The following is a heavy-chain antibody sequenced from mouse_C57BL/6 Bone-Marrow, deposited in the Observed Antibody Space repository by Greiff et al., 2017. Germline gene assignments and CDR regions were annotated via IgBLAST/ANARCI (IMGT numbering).Heavy chain of an antibody. D-gene: IGHD2-3*01. CDR1: GFTFSDAW. V-gene: IGHV6-6*01. J-gene: IGHJ2*01. CDR2: IRNKANNHAT. CDR3: TRGGYYAFFDY. Sequence: EVMLMESGGGLVQPGGSMKLSCAASGFTFSDAWMDWVRQSPEKGLEWVAEIRNKANNHATYYAESVKGRFTISRDDSKSSVYLQMNSLRAEDTGIYYCTRGGYYAFFDYWGQGTTLTVSS.